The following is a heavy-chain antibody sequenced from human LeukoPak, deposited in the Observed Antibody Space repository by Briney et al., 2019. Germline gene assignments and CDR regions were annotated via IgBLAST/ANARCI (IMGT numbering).Heavy chain of an antibody. J-gene: IGHJ4*02. CDR3: AGERGEEYSSGWYKRNYFDN. CDR1: GGSISSYY. V-gene: IGHV4-39*07. D-gene: IGHD6-19*01. Sequence: SETLSLTCTVSGGSISSYYWAWIRQPPGKGLEWIASGDYSGGTYYNPSLESRVAISADMSKNQFSLKLTSVTGADTAVYYCAGERGEEYSSGWYKRNYFDNWGQGMRVTVSS. CDR2: GDYSGGT.